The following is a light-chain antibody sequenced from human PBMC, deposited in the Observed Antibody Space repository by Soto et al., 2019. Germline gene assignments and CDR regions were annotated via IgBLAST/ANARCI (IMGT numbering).Light chain of an antibody. Sequence: QSVLTQPPSVSAAPGQKVTISCSGSSSNIGGNSVSWYQQLPATAPKLLIYDDTKRPSGIPDRFSGSKSGTSATLGITGFQTGDEADYYCGSWDSSLSAYVFGTGTKGTVL. V-gene: IGLV1-51*01. CDR1: SSNIGGNS. J-gene: IGLJ1*01. CDR2: DDT. CDR3: GSWDSSLSAYV.